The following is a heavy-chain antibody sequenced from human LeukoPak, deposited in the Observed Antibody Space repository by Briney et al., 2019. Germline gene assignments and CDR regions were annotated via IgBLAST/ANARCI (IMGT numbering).Heavy chain of an antibody. D-gene: IGHD1-26*01. V-gene: IGHV3-49*04. CDR3: TRGRITYIMWEPTFDY. J-gene: IGHJ4*02. CDR1: GFTFGDCA. Sequence: PGGSLRLSCTASGFTFGDCAMSWVRQAPGKGLEWVGFIRSKAYGGTTEYAASVKGRFTISRDDSKSIAYLQMNSLKTEDTAVYYCTRGRITYIMWEPTFDYWGQGTLVTVSS. CDR2: IRSKAYGGTT.